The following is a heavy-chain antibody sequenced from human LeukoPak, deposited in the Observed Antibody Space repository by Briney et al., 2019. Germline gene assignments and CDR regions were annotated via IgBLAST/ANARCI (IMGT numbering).Heavy chain of an antibody. Sequence: SGTLSLTCAVSGGSISSSNWWSWVRQPPGKWLEWIGEIYHSGSTNYNPSLKSRVTISVDKSKNQFSLKLSSVTAADTAVYYCAGTAPTYYDILTGYYLYYYYMDVWGKGTTVTVSS. J-gene: IGHJ6*03. CDR3: AGTAPTYYDILTGYYLYYYYMDV. D-gene: IGHD3-9*01. V-gene: IGHV4-4*02. CDR1: GGSISSSNW. CDR2: IYHSGST.